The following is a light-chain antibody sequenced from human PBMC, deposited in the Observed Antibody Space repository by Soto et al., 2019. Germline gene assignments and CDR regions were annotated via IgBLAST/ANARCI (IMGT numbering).Light chain of an antibody. V-gene: IGKV3-11*01. Sequence: ETVLTQSPATLSLSPGERATLSCRASQNIGNFLAWYQKKPGQAPRLLVYDAANRATGIPARFSGSGSGADFTLTISSLEPEDSAVCYCQQRRDWPPITFGQGTRLEIK. J-gene: IGKJ5*01. CDR3: QQRRDWPPIT. CDR2: DAA. CDR1: QNIGNF.